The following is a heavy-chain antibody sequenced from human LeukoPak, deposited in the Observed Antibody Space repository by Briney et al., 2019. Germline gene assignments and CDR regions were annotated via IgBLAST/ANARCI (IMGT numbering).Heavy chain of an antibody. V-gene: IGHV3-20*04. J-gene: IGHJ4*02. CDR1: GFTFDDYG. Sequence: GGSLRLSCAASGFTFDDYGMSWVRQAPGEGLEWVSGINWKGDSTGYADSVKGRFTISRDSPKKSLYLLMSSLRVEDTALYYRARDRLLLESFVDSWGQGTLVTVSS. CDR2: INWKGDST. CDR3: ARDRLLLESFVDS. D-gene: IGHD3-16*01.